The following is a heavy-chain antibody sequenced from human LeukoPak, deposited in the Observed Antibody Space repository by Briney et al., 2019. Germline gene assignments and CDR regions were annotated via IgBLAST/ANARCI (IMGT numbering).Heavy chain of an antibody. CDR2: ISWNSGSI. J-gene: IGHJ4*02. Sequence: GGSLRLSCAASGFTFDDYAMHWVRQAPGKGLEWVSGISWNSGSIGYADSVKGRFTISRDNAKNSPYLQMNSLRAEDTALYYCAKGGGRYYDELDYWGQGTLVTVSS. CDR1: GFTFDDYA. CDR3: AKGGGRYYDELDY. D-gene: IGHD1-26*01. V-gene: IGHV3-9*01.